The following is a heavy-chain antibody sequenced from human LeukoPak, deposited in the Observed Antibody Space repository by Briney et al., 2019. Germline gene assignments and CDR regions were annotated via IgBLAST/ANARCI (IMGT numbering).Heavy chain of an antibody. V-gene: IGHV5-51*01. D-gene: IGHD3-22*01. Sequence: GESLKISCRGSGYSFATYWIGWVRQMPGKGLEWMAVIYPGDSDTRYSPSFQGQVTISADKSIHTAYLQWSSLKASDSAMYYCARLGGENYYDSSGYYYAWLDPWGQGTLVTVSS. CDR2: IYPGDSDT. CDR3: ARLGGENYYDSSGYYYAWLDP. J-gene: IGHJ5*02. CDR1: GYSFATYW.